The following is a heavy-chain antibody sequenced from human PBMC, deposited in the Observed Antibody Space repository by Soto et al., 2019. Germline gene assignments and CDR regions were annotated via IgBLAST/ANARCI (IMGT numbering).Heavy chain of an antibody. CDR1: GFTFSDYY. CDR3: ASILTPCPDFWSGFPVDL. CDR2: ISSSGSNL. Sequence: GGSLRLSCAASGFTFSDYYMSWIRQAPGKGLGWVSYISSSGSNLHYVDSVKGRFTISRDNAKNSVDLQVNSLRPGDTAVYYCASILTPCPDFWSGFPVDLWGRGTLVTVSS. V-gene: IGHV3-11*01. D-gene: IGHD3-3*01. J-gene: IGHJ5*02.